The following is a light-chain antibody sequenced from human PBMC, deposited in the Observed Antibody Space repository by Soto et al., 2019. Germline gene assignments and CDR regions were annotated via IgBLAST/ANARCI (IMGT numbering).Light chain of an antibody. CDR1: SSDVGGYNY. V-gene: IGLV2-14*03. Sequence: QSVLTQPASVCGSPGQSITISCTGTSSDVGGYNYVSWYQHHPGKAPKLIIYDVSNRPSGVSIRFSGSKSDNTASLTISGLQPEDEADYHCSSYTTSNTRQIVFGTGTKVTVL. CDR3: SSYTTSNTRQIV. CDR2: DVS. J-gene: IGLJ1*01.